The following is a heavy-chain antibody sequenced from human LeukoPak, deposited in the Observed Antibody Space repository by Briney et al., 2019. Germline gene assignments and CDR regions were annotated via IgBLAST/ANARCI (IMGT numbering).Heavy chain of an antibody. CDR3: AKGFVVVPAYFDY. CDR1: GFTFSSYA. Sequence: GSLRLSCAASGFTFSSYAMSWVRQAPGKGPEWVSAISGSGGSTYYADSVKGRFTISRDNSKNTLYLQMNSLRAEDTAVYYCAKGFVVVPAYFDYWGQGTLVTVSS. V-gene: IGHV3-23*01. J-gene: IGHJ4*02. CDR2: ISGSGGST. D-gene: IGHD2-2*01.